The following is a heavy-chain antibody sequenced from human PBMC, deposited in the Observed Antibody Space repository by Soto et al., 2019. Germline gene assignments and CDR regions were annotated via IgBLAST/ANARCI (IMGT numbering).Heavy chain of an antibody. J-gene: IGHJ1*01. CDR2: ISSDDNT. CDR3: ARDILGGSYEFSH. V-gene: IGHV3-66*01. D-gene: IGHD3-3*01. CDR1: GFIVNNIF. Sequence: GGSLRLSCAASGFIVNNIFMTWVRQAPGKGLEWLSTISSDDNTYYADSVKGRFTISRDSSKNTLYLQMNSLRAEDTAVYHWARDILGGSYEFSHGGQGTLVTVAS.